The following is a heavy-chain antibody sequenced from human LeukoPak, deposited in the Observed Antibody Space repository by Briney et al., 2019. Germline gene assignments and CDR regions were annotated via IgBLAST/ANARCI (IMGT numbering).Heavy chain of an antibody. Sequence: VASVKVSCKASGYTFTSYGISWVRQAPGQGLEWMGWISAYNGNTNYAQKLQGRVTMTRDTSTSTVYMELSSLRSEDTAVYYCARDGAYSGSFAFDIWGQGTMVTVSS. CDR2: ISAYNGNT. CDR1: GYTFTSYG. CDR3: ARDGAYSGSFAFDI. J-gene: IGHJ3*02. V-gene: IGHV1-18*01. D-gene: IGHD1-26*01.